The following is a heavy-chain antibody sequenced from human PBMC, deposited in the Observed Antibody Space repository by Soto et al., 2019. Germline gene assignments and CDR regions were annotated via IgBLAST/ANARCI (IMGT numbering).Heavy chain of an antibody. V-gene: IGHV1-18*01. CDR1: GYTLTSYG. Sequence: ASVKVSCKASGYTLTSYGISWVRQAPGQGLEWMGWISAYNGNTNYAQKLQGRVTMTTDTSTSTAYMELRSLRSDDTAVYYCARVPRRITMTSVDWFDPWGQGTLVTVSS. J-gene: IGHJ5*02. D-gene: IGHD3-22*01. CDR3: ARVPRRITMTSVDWFDP. CDR2: ISAYNGNT.